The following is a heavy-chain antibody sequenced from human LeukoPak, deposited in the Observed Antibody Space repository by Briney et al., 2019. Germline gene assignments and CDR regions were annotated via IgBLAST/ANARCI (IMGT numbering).Heavy chain of an antibody. CDR1: GFTFSSYG. Sequence: PGRSLTLSCAASGFTFSSYGMHWVRQAPGKGLEWVAVIWYDGSNKYYADSVKGRFTISRDNSKNTLYLQMNSLRAEDTAVYYCARARPSGIAVAGLAHWGQGTLVTVSS. V-gene: IGHV3-33*01. J-gene: IGHJ5*02. CDR2: IWYDGSNK. CDR3: ARARPSGIAVAGLAH. D-gene: IGHD6-19*01.